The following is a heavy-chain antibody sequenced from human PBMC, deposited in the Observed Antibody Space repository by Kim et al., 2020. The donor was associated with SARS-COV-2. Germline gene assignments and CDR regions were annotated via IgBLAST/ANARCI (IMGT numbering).Heavy chain of an antibody. D-gene: IGHD3-10*01. CDR1: GFIFRNFG. CDR3: ARPSSLHFDF. V-gene: IGHV3-33*05. CDR2: ISNDGTTA. Sequence: GGSLRLSCAASGFIFRNFGMHWVRQAPGKGLEWVAFISNDGTTAIYADSVRGRFTISRDYSENKLYLQMDSLSAGDTAVYYCARPSSLHFDFWGQGTLVTVSS. J-gene: IGHJ4*02.